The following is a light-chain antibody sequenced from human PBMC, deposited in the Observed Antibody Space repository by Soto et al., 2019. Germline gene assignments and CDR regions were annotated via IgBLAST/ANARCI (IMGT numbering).Light chain of an antibody. CDR2: GAS. V-gene: IGKV3-20*01. Sequence: EIVLTQSPGTLSLSPGERATLSCRASQSVSSSYLAWYQQKPGQAPRLLIYGASSRATGIPDRFSGSGSGTDFTLNISRLEPEDCAVYYCQQYGSSRPWTFGQGTKVEIK. CDR1: QSVSSSY. CDR3: QQYGSSRPWT. J-gene: IGKJ1*01.